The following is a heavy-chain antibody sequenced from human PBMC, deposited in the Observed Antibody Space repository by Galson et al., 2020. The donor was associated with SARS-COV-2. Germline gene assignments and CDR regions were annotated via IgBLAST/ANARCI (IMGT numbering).Heavy chain of an antibody. D-gene: IGHD2-2*01. CDR1: GFTFSSYD. J-gene: IGHJ6*03. Sequence: GESLKISCAASGFTFSSYDMHWVRQATGKGLEWVSAIGTAGDTYYPGSVKGRFTISRENAKNSLYLQMNSLRAGDTAVYYCVRGDIVVVPAATNSGRYYYYYYMDVWGKGTTVTVSS. V-gene: IGHV3-13*01. CDR2: IGTAGDT. CDR3: VRGDIVVVPAATNSGRYYYYYYMDV.